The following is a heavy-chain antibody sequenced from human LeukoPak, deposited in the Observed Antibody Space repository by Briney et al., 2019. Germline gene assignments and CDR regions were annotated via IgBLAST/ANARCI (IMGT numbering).Heavy chain of an antibody. CDR3: ARDIQTGIAAAPWFDP. Sequence: GGSLRLSCAASGFTFSSYGMHWVRQAPGKGLEGVAVIWYDGSNKYYADSVKGRFTISRDDSKNTLYLQMNSLRAEDTAVYYCARDIQTGIAAAPWFDPWGQGTLVTVSS. CDR2: IWYDGSNK. D-gene: IGHD6-13*01. J-gene: IGHJ5*02. CDR1: GFTFSSYG. V-gene: IGHV3-33*01.